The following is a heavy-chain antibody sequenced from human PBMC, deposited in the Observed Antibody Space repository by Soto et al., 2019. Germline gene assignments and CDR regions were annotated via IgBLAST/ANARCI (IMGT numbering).Heavy chain of an antibody. CDR3: ARAENYYDFWSGSRNWFDP. D-gene: IGHD3-3*01. J-gene: IGHJ5*02. V-gene: IGHV4-39*07. Sequence: SETLSLTCTVSGGSISSSSYYWGWIRQPSGKGLEWIGSIYYSGSTYYNPSLKSRVTISVDTSKNQFSLKLSSVTAADTAVYYCARAENYYDFWSGSRNWFDPWGQGTLVTVSS. CDR1: GGSISSSSYY. CDR2: IYYSGST.